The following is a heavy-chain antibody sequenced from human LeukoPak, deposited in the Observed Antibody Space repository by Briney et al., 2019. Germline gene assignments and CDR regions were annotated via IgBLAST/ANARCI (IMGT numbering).Heavy chain of an antibody. V-gene: IGHV3-9*01. CDR3: AKEDHFAS. CDR2: ITWNSGSI. Sequence: QSGGSLRLSCAASGFTFDDYTMHWVGQAPGKGLEWVSGITWNSGSIGYADSVRGRLTISRDNAKNSLYLEMNSLRAEETALYYCAKEDHFASWGQGTLVTVSS. J-gene: IGHJ4*02. CDR1: GFTFDDYT.